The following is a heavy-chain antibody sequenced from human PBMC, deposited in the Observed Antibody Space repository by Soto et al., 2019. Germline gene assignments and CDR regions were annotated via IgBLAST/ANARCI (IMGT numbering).Heavy chain of an antibody. J-gene: IGHJ4*02. Sequence: EVQLLESGGGLVQPGGSLRLSCAASGFTFSSYAMSWVRQAPGKGLEWVSTISGYGGSTYYADSVKGRFTISRDKSKNTLYLQMNSLRAEDTAVYYCAILAVRQILDYWGQGTLVTVSS. CDR1: GFTFSSYA. CDR3: AILAVRQILDY. CDR2: ISGYGGST. D-gene: IGHD6-6*01. V-gene: IGHV3-23*01.